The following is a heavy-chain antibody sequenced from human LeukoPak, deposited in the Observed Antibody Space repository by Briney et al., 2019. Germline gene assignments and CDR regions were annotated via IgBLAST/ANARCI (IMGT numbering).Heavy chain of an antibody. CDR1: GYTFTSYC. D-gene: IGHD6-19*01. CDR3: ARDGVAGGWYHYFDY. V-gene: IGHV1-46*01. CDR2: INPSGGST. Sequence: ASVKVSCKASGYTFTSYCMHWVRQAPGQGLEWMGIINPSGGSTSYAQKFQGRVTMTRDTSTSTVYMELSSLRSEDTAVYYCARDGVAGGWYHYFDYWGQGTLVTVSS. J-gene: IGHJ4*02.